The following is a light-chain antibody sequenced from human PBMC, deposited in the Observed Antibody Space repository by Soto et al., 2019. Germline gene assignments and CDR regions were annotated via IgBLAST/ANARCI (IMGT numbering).Light chain of an antibody. Sequence: DIQMTQSPSTLSASVGDRVTITCRASQTITNWLAWYQRKPGKVPQLLIYDASNLGTGVPSRFSGSGSGADFTLTISCLQSEDFATYYCQQYYSYPRTFGQGTKVDIK. CDR3: QQYYSYPRT. CDR2: DAS. V-gene: IGKV1-5*01. CDR1: QTITNW. J-gene: IGKJ1*01.